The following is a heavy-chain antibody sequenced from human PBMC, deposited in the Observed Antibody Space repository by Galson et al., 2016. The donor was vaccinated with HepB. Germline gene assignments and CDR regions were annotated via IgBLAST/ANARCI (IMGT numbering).Heavy chain of an antibody. V-gene: IGHV3-30*04. J-gene: IGHJ6*02. CDR3: ARDISRGYSSGTYYLSYYYGMDF. CDR2: LPYDGSNE. CDR1: GFSFSDYA. D-gene: IGHD3-10*01. Sequence: SLRLSCAASGFSFSDYALHWVRQAPGKGLEWVAVLPYDGSNEYYADSVKGRFTISRDNSKNTLYLQMNSLRVEDTAVYYCARDISRGYSSGTYYLSYYYGMDFWGQGTTVTVSS.